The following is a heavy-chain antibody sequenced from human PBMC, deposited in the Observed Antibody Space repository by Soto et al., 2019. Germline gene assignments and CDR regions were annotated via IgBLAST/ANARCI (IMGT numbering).Heavy chain of an antibody. J-gene: IGHJ5*02. V-gene: IGHV3-11*01. CDR2: TSNSGNTV. Sequence: PGGSLRLSCAASGFTFNDFFMTWIRQTPGKGPEWVASTSNSGNTVYYADSVKGRFTASRDNAQNTLTLQMTDLRVDNTAVYYCSRNTFNWFDPWGEGTLVTVS. CDR3: SRNTFNWFDP. CDR1: GFTFNDFF.